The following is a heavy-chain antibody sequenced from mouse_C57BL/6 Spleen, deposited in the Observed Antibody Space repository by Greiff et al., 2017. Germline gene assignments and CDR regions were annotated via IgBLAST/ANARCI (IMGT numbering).Heavy chain of an antibody. D-gene: IGHD2-14*01. Sequence: EVMLVESGGGLVQPKGSLKLSCAASGFSFNTYAMNWVRQAPGKGLEWVARIRSKSNNYATYYADSVKDRFTISRDDSESMLYLQMNNLKTEDTAMYYCVRQRYSGPYFDYWGQGTTLTVSS. CDR1: GFSFNTYA. CDR2: IRSKSNNYAT. CDR3: VRQRYSGPYFDY. V-gene: IGHV10-1*01. J-gene: IGHJ2*01.